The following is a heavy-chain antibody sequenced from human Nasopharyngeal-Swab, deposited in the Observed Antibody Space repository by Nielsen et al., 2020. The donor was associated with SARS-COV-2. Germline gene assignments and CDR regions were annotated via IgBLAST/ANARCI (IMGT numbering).Heavy chain of an antibody. CDR3: AKEGATGWFDP. J-gene: IGHJ5*02. V-gene: IGHV4-59*01. Sequence: SETLSLTCSVSGGSMNSYTWTWIRQPPGKGLEWMGYVYFSGSSNYNPSLKSRLTISVDTARNQFSLKLRSVTAADTAVYYCAKEGATGWFDPWGQGTLVTVSS. CDR2: VYFSGSS. CDR1: GGSMNSYT.